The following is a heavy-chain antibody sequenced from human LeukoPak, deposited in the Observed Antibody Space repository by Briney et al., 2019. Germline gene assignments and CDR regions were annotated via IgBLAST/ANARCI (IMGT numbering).Heavy chain of an antibody. CDR1: GFTFSSYA. D-gene: IGHD6-13*01. V-gene: IGHV3-30*04. CDR3: AKRGDSSSWYLNWFDP. CDR2: ISYDGSNK. J-gene: IGHJ5*02. Sequence: PGGSLRLSCAASGFTFSSYAMHWVRQAPGKGLEWVAVISYDGSNKYYADSVKGRFTISRDNSKNTLYLQMNSLRAEDTAVYYCAKRGDSSSWYLNWFDPWGQGTLVTVSS.